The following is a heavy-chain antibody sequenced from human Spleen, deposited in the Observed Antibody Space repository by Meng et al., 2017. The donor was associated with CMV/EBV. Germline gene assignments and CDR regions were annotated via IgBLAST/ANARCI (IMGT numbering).Heavy chain of an antibody. CDR2: ISAYNGNT. CDR1: KYTFTDYY. Sequence: ASVKVSCKASKYTFTDYYIHWVRQAPGQGLEWMGWISAYNGNTNYAHNLQDRVTLTTDTSTTTAYMELRSLRSDDTAVYYCTRSHCSSTSCSEYFEHWGQGTLVTVSS. J-gene: IGHJ1*01. CDR3: TRSHCSSTSCSEYFEH. V-gene: IGHV1-18*01. D-gene: IGHD2-2*01.